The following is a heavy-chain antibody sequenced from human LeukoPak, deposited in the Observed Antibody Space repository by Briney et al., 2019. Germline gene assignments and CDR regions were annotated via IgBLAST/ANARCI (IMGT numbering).Heavy chain of an antibody. CDR2: IYPGDSDT. CDR1: GYTFSTFW. CDR3: AREGKSSSPMDY. V-gene: IGHV5-51*01. D-gene: IGHD6-6*01. J-gene: IGHJ4*02. Sequence: GESLKISCKGSGYTFSTFWIAWVRQMPGKGLEWMGIIYPGDSDTRYSPSFQGQVTISADKSLSTAYLQWGSLKASDTAMYYCAREGKSSSPMDYWGQGTLVTVSS.